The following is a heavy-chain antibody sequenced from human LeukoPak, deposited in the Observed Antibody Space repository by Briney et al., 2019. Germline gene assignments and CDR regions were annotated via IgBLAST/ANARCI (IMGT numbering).Heavy chain of an antibody. CDR2: ISGSGGST. V-gene: IGHV3-23*01. J-gene: IGHJ4*02. CDR1: GFTFSSYA. CDR3: ARDLRDSSGWYNFDY. D-gene: IGHD6-19*01. Sequence: GGSLRLSCAASGFTFSSYAMSWVRQAPGKGLEWVSAISGSGGSTYYADSVKGRFTISRDNSKNTLYLQMNSLRAEDTAVYYCARDLRDSSGWYNFDYWGQGTLVTVSS.